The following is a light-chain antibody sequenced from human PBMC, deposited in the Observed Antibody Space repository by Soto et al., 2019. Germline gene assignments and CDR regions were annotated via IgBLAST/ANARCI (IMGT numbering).Light chain of an antibody. CDR1: SSDVGGYNY. CDR3: SSYTSSSTSVV. V-gene: IGLV2-14*01. CDR2: DVS. Sequence: QSALTQPASVSRSPGQSITISCTGTSSDVGGYNYVSWYQQHPGKAPKLMIYDVSNRPSGVSNRFSGSKSGNTASLTISGLQAEDGADYYCSSYTSSSTSVVFGGGTKLTVL. J-gene: IGLJ2*01.